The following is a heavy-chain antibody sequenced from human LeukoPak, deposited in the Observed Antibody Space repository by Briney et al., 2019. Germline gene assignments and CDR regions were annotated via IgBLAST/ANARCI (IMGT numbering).Heavy chain of an antibody. CDR2: IYSGGTT. D-gene: IGHD3-22*01. CDR3: ARDSSGLSYFDY. CDR1: GFTVSSNY. Sequence: PGGSLRLSCAASGFTVSSNYMSWVRQAPGKGLEWVSVIYSGGTTYYADSVKGRFTISRDNSKNTLYLQMNSLRAEDTAVYYCARDSSGLSYFDYWRQGTLVTVSS. J-gene: IGHJ4*02. V-gene: IGHV3-66*01.